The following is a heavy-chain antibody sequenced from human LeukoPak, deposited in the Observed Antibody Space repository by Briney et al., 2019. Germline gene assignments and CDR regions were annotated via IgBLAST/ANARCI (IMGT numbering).Heavy chain of an antibody. V-gene: IGHV3-23*01. CDR3: AKEAVITFGGVIVVYFDY. D-gene: IGHD3-16*02. J-gene: IGHJ4*02. CDR2: ISGGGGST. CDR1: GFTFSSYA. Sequence: GGSLRLSCAASGFTFSSYAMSWVRQAPGKGLEWVSGISGGGGSTYYADSVKGRFTISRDNSKNTLYLQMNSLRAEDTAVYYCAKEAVITFGGVIVVYFDYWGQGTLVTVSS.